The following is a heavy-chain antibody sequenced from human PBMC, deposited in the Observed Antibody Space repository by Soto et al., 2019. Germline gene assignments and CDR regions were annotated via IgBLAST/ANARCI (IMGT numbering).Heavy chain of an antibody. D-gene: IGHD3-22*01. J-gene: IGHJ4*02. CDR2: IIPNFDTP. Sequence: QVQLVQSGAEVKKPGSSVKLSCKASGDSFNTFAVTWVRQAPGQGLEWMGGIIPNFDTPNYTQKFQGRVTIIADKSTSTPYMELSSLRSEDTAVYYCARPYYDRSGYYLWYFDYWGQGTLVTVSS. CDR3: ARPYYDRSGYYLWYFDY. CDR1: GDSFNTFA. V-gene: IGHV1-69*06.